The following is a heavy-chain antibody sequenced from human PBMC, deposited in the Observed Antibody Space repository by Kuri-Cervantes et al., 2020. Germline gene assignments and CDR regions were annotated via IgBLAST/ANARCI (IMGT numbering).Heavy chain of an antibody. J-gene: IGHJ6*02. D-gene: IGHD5-12*01. Sequence: SVKVSCKASGGTFSSYAISWVRQAPGRGLEWMGGIIPIFGTANYAQKFQGRVTITADESTSTAYMELSSLRSEDTAVYYCAGSEWLRSYYYYYYGMDVWGQGTTVTVSS. V-gene: IGHV1-69*13. CDR2: IIPIFGTA. CDR1: GGTFSSYA. CDR3: AGSEWLRSYYYYYYGMDV.